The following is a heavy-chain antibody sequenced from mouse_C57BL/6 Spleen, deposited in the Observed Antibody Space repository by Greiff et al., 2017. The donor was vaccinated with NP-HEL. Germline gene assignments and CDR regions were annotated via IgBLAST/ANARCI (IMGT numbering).Heavy chain of an antibody. V-gene: IGHV1-4*01. CDR2: INPSSGYT. Sequence: VQLKESGAELARPGASVKMSCKASGYTFTSYTMHWVKQRPGQGLEWIGYINPSSGYTKYNQKFKDKATLTADKSSSTAYMQLSSLTSEDSAVYYCASMVMGDYWGQGTSVTVSS. CDR1: GYTFTSYT. D-gene: IGHD2-2*01. J-gene: IGHJ4*01. CDR3: ASMVMGDY.